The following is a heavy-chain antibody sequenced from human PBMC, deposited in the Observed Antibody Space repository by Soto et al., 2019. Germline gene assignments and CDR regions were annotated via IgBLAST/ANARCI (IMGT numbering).Heavy chain of an antibody. Sequence: SLRLSCAASGFTFSGSTIHWVRQTSGKGLEWVGRIPSKTNTYATAYAASVKGRFTISRDDSKNTAYLQMDSLKTEDTAVYYCTRQHLDVPVGSAIDYWGQGTLVTVSS. CDR1: GFTFSGST. V-gene: IGHV3-73*01. D-gene: IGHD2-2*01. CDR2: IPSKTNTYAT. J-gene: IGHJ4*02. CDR3: TRQHLDVPVGSAIDY.